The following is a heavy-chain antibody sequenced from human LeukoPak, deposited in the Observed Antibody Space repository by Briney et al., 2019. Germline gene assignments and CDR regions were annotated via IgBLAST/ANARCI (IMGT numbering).Heavy chain of an antibody. J-gene: IGHJ4*02. CDR2: IRGSGGGT. V-gene: IGHV3-23*01. CDR1: GFTFSSYA. Sequence: GGSLRLSCAASGFTFSSYAMSWVRQAPGRGLEWVSSIRGSGGGTNYGDSVKGRFTISRYNSKNTLYLQMNSLRAEDTALYYCARLPPDDYGDYYYFDYWGQGTLVTVSS. D-gene: IGHD4-17*01. CDR3: ARLPPDDYGDYYYFDY.